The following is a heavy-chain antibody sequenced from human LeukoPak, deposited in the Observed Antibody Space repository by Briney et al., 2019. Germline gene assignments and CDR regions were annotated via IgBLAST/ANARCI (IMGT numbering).Heavy chain of an antibody. V-gene: IGHV1-24*01. J-gene: IGHJ4*02. CDR3: ATNPRTVDTAVPSRPLDY. CDR1: GYTLTELS. Sequence: ASVKVSCKVSGYTLTELSMHWVRQAPGKGLEWMGGFDPEDGETIYAQKFQGRVTMTEDTSTDTAYMELSSLRSEDTAVYYCATNPRTVDTAVPSRPLDYWGQGTLVTVSS. D-gene: IGHD5-18*01. CDR2: FDPEDGET.